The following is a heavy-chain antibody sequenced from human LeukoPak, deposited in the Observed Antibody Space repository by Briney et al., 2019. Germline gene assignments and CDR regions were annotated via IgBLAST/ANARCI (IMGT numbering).Heavy chain of an antibody. CDR2: ISGYNGNT. CDR1: GCTFTSYG. J-gene: IGHJ4*02. CDR3: ARDMYSSDRTDY. Sequence: ASVTVSCKASGCTFTSYGISWVRQAPGQGLEGMGWISGYNGNTNYAQKLQERVTMTTDTSTSTAYMELRSLRSDDTAVYYCARDMYSSDRTDYWGQGTLVTVPS. D-gene: IGHD6-19*01. V-gene: IGHV1-18*01.